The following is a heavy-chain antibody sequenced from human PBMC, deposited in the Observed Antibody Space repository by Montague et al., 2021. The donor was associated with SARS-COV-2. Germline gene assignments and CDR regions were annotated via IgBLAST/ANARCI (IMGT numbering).Heavy chain of an antibody. V-gene: IGHV4-61*02. D-gene: IGHD5-12*01. CDR2: IYTSGTT. CDR3: AREHSGSWAHLDN. Sequence: TLSLTCTVSGGSISSGSYYWSWIRQPAGKGLEWIGRIYTSGTTDYSLSLKSRVTISVDTSKNQFSLKLTSVTAADTAVYYCAREHSGSWAHLDNWGQGSLVTVSS. CDR1: GGSISSGSYY. J-gene: IGHJ4*02.